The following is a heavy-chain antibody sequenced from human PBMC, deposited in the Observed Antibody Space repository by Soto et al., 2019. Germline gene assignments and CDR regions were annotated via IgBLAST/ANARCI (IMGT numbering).Heavy chain of an antibody. D-gene: IGHD4-17*01. CDR3: ARGEARDYGLNNWFDP. V-gene: IGHV4-59*01. CDR2: IYYSGST. CDR1: GYTFTSYG. Sequence: SCKASGYTFTSYGISWIRQPPGKGLEWIGYIYYSGSTNYNPSLKSRVTISVDTSKNQFSLKLSSVTAADTAVYYCARGEARDYGLNNWFDPWGQGTLVTVSS. J-gene: IGHJ5*02.